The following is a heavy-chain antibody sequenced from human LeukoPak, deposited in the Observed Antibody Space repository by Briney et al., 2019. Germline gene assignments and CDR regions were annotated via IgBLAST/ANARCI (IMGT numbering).Heavy chain of an antibody. CDR2: IYYSGST. CDR3: ARDTEATGLFDP. D-gene: IGHD1-14*01. V-gene: IGHV4-59*01. CDR1: GGSISSYY. J-gene: IGHJ5*02. Sequence: SETLSLTCTVSGGSISSYYWSWIRQPPGKGLEWIGYIYYSGSTNYNPSLKSRVTISVDTSKNQFSLKLSSVTAADTAVYYCARDTEATGLFDPWGQGTLVTVSS.